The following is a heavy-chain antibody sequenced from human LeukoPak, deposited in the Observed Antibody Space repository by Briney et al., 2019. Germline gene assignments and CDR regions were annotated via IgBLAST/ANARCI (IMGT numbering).Heavy chain of an antibody. CDR2: IYTDGRNT. Sequence: GGSLRLSCSASGFSLYNYWMHWVRLAPGKGPEWVSRIYTDGRNTPYAPPVKGRFAISRANAKNTLYLQMNSLRVDDTAVYFCARGSSSGWPDYFDYWGRGPLVTVSS. CDR3: ARGSSSGWPDYFDY. J-gene: IGHJ4*02. V-gene: IGHV3-74*01. CDR1: GFSLYNYW. D-gene: IGHD6-19*01.